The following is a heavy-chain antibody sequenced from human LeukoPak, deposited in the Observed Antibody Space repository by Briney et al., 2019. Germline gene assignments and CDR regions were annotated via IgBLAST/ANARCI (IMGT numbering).Heavy chain of an antibody. D-gene: IGHD5-24*01. CDR1: GGTFSSYD. Sequence: SVKVSCKASGGTFSSYDISWVRQAPGQGLEWMGGIMPMFGKANYAQKFQGRVTTTADKATSTAYMELSSLRAGDTAVYYCAKSGYNRFDYWGQGTLVTVSS. J-gene: IGHJ4*02. CDR3: AKSGYNRFDY. CDR2: IMPMFGKA. V-gene: IGHV1-69*06.